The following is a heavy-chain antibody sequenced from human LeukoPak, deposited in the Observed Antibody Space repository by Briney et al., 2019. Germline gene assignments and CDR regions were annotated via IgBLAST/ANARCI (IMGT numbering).Heavy chain of an antibody. CDR3: ARNYDSSGYYLPDAFDI. V-gene: IGHV3-66*01. J-gene: IGHJ3*02. CDR1: GFTFSSYA. CDR2: IYSGGST. D-gene: IGHD3-22*01. Sequence: GGSLRLSCAASGFTFSSYAMHWVRQAPGKGLEWVSVIYSGGSTYYADSVKGRFTISRDNSKNTLYLQMNSLRAEDTAVYYCARNYDSSGYYLPDAFDIWGQGTMVTVSS.